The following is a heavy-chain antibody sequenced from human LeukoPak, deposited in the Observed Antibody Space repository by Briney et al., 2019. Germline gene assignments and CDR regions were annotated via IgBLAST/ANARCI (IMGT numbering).Heavy chain of an antibody. CDR2: IIPIFGTA. V-gene: IGHV1-69*13. D-gene: IGHD6-19*01. J-gene: IGHJ4*02. CDR3: ARDQGYSSGWYGWDY. CDR1: GGTFSSYA. Sequence: GASVKVSCKASGGTFSSYAISWVRQAPGQGLEWMGGIIPIFGTANYAQKFQGRVTITADESTSTAYMELSSLRSEDTAVYYCARDQGYSSGWYGWDYWGQGTLVTVSS.